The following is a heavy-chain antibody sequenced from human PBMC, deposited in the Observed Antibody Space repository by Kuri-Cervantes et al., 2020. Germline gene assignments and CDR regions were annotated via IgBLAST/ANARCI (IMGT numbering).Heavy chain of an antibody. V-gene: IGHV3-21*01. CDR3: ARAGPSPSYGDHPPTFYYFDY. D-gene: IGHD4-17*01. J-gene: IGHJ4*02. Sequence: GGSLRLSCAASGFTFSSYSMNWIRQAPGKGLEWVSSISSSSSYIYYADSVKGRFTISRDNAKNSLYLQMNSLRAEDTAVYYCARAGPSPSYGDHPPTFYYFDYWGQGTLVTVLL. CDR1: GFTFSSYS. CDR2: ISSSSSYI.